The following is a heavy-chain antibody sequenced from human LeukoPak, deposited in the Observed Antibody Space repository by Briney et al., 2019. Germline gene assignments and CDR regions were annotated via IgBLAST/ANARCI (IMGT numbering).Heavy chain of an antibody. D-gene: IGHD3-16*02. J-gene: IGHJ4*02. CDR3: AKDLNYDYVWGSYRHFDY. Sequence: GGSLRLSCAASGFAFSSYSMNWVRQTPGKGLEWVSAISGSGGSTYYADSVKGRFTISRDNSKNTLYLQMNSLRAEDTAVYYCAKDLNYDYVWGSYRHFDYWGQGTLVTVSS. CDR2: ISGSGGST. CDR1: GFAFSSYS. V-gene: IGHV3-23*01.